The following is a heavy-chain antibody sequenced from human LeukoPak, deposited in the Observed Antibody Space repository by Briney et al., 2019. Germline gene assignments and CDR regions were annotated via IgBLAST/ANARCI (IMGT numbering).Heavy chain of an antibody. Sequence: GGSLRLSCAASGFTFSSYNMNWVRQAPVKGLDWVSYISSSSNTIYYADSVKGRFTISRDNAKNSLYLHMSSLRAEDTAVYYCAAPGPYYYDSSEFDYWGQGTLVTVSS. V-gene: IGHV3-48*01. J-gene: IGHJ4*02. CDR3: AAPGPYYYDSSEFDY. D-gene: IGHD3-22*01. CDR2: ISSSSNTI. CDR1: GFTFSSYN.